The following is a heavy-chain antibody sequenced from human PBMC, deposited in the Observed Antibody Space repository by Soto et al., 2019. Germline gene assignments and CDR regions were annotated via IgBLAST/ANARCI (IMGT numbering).Heavy chain of an antibody. CDR2: IYYSGST. V-gene: IGHV4-59*12. CDR3: AREGDGYLHWFDP. J-gene: IGHJ5*02. D-gene: IGHD5-12*01. Sequence: SETLSLTCTVSGGSISSYYWSWIRQPPGKGLEWIGYIYYSGSTNYNPSLKSRLTISVDTSKNQFSLKLSSVTAADTAVYYCAREGDGYLHWFDPWGQGTLVTVSS. CDR1: GGSISSYY.